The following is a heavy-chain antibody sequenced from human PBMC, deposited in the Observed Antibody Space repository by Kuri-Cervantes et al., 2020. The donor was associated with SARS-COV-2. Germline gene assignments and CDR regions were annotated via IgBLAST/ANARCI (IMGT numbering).Heavy chain of an antibody. CDR3: ARGAYNWNDEGEAPGY. J-gene: IGHJ4*02. D-gene: IGHD1-1*01. V-gene: IGHV1-2*02. CDR2: INPNFGGT. Sequence: ASVKVSCKASGYTFTGYYIHWVRQAPGQGLEWMGWINPNFGGTNYAQEFQGRVTMTRDTSISTAYTNLSSLRSDDTAVYYCARGAYNWNDEGEAPGYWGQGTLVTVSS. CDR1: GYTFTGYY.